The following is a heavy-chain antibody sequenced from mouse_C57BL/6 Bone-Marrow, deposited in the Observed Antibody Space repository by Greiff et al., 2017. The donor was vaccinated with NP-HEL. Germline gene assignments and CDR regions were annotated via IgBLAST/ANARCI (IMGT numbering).Heavy chain of an antibody. CDR2: IYPGDGDT. CDR3: ARRGSSGYVLYFDY. CDR1: GYAFSSSW. D-gene: IGHD3-2*02. V-gene: IGHV1-82*01. Sequence: QVQLQQSGPELVKPGASVKISCKASGYAFSSSWMNWVKQRPGKGLEWIGRIYPGDGDTNYNGKFKGKATLTADKSSSTAYMQLSSLTSEDSAVYFCARRGSSGYVLYFDYWGQGTTLTVSS. J-gene: IGHJ2*01.